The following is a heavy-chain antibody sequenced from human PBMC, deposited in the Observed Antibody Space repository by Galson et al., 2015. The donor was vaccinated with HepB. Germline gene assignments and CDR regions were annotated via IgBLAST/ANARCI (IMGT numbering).Heavy chain of an antibody. J-gene: IGHJ4*02. CDR3: AKDGADSSGYPTQFDY. V-gene: IGHV3-23*01. Sequence: SLRLSCAASGFTFSSYAMSWVRQAPGKGLEWVSAISGSGGSTYYADSVKGRFTISRDNSKNTLYLQMNSLRAEDTAVYYCAKDGADSSGYPTQFDYWGQGTLVTVSS. CDR2: ISGSGGST. D-gene: IGHD3-22*01. CDR1: GFTFSSYA.